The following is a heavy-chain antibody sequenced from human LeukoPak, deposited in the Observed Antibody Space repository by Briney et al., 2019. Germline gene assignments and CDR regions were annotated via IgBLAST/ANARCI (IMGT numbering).Heavy chain of an antibody. V-gene: IGHV3-48*03. CDR3: ARSFYGSGSYYAFDI. CDR2: ISSSGSTI. J-gene: IGHJ3*02. CDR1: GFTFSSYE. D-gene: IGHD3-10*01. Sequence: PGGSLRLSCAASGFTFSSYEMNWVRQAPGKGLEWVSYISSSGSTIYYADSVKGRFTISRDNSKNTLYLQMNSLRAEDTAVYYCARSFYGSGSYYAFDIWGQGTMVTVSS.